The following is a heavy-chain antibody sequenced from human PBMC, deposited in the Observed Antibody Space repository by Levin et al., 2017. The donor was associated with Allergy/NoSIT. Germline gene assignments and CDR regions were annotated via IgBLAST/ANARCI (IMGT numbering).Heavy chain of an antibody. CDR2: IYYSGST. CDR1: GGSISSGGYY. CDR3: ARAGKYGVIFDY. V-gene: IGHV4-31*03. D-gene: IGHD2-8*01. J-gene: IGHJ4*02. Sequence: PSETLSLTCTVSGGSISSGGYYWSWIRQHPGKGLEWIGYIYYSGSTYYNPSLKSRVTISVDTSKNQFSLKLSSVTAADTAVYYCARAGKYGVIFDYWGQGTLVTVSS.